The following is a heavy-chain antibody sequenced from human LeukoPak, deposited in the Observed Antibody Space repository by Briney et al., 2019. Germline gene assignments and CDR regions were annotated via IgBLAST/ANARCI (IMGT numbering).Heavy chain of an antibody. V-gene: IGHV4-4*02. CDR1: GGAINSDYW. CDR3: ARARNYYDSSDYYYEGDAFDI. Sequence: PSGTLSLTCAVSGGAINSDYWLSWVRQPPGKGLEWIGKIFHSGSTNYNPSLKSRVTLSVDKSKNQFSLKLNSVTAADTAVYYCARARNYYDSSDYYYEGDAFDIWGQGTMVTVSS. CDR2: IFHSGST. D-gene: IGHD3-22*01. J-gene: IGHJ3*02.